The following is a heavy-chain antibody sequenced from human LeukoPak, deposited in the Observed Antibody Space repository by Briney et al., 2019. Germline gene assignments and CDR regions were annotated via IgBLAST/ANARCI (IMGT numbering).Heavy chain of an antibody. D-gene: IGHD6-19*01. Sequence: SETLSLTCTVSGASVSSGSNYWSWIRQPAGKGLEWIGRIYTSGSTNYNPSLKSRVAISVDTSKNQFSLKLSSVTAADTAVYYCARAGSGWTPNHSDSWGQGTLVTVFS. CDR2: IYTSGST. V-gene: IGHV4-61*02. CDR1: GASVSSGSNY. CDR3: ARAGSGWTPNHSDS. J-gene: IGHJ4*02.